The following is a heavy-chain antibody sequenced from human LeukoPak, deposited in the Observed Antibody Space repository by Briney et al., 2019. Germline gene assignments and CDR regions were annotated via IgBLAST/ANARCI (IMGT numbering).Heavy chain of an antibody. V-gene: IGHV4-39*01. Sequence: PSETLSLTCTVSGGSISSSSYYWGWIRQPPGKGLEWIRSIYYSGSTYYTPSLKSRVTISVDTSKNQFSLKLSSVTAADTAVYYCARHSRSGYSGYENAFDIWGQGTMVTVSS. J-gene: IGHJ3*02. CDR1: GGSISSSSYY. D-gene: IGHD5-12*01. CDR3: ARHSRSGYSGYENAFDI. CDR2: IYYSGST.